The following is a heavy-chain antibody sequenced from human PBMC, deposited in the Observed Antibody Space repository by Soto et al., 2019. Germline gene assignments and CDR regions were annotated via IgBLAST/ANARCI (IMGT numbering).Heavy chain of an antibody. CDR3: ARDVVIVGARTYYYYGMDV. V-gene: IGHV1-2*04. CDR1: GYTFTGYY. D-gene: IGHD1-26*01. J-gene: IGHJ6*02. CDR2: INPNSGGT. Sequence: ASVKVSCKASGYTFTGYYMHWVRQAPGQGLEWMGWINPNSGGTNYAQKFQGWVTMTRDTSISTAYMELSRLRSDDTAVHYCARDVVIVGARTYYYYGMDVWGQGTTVTVSS.